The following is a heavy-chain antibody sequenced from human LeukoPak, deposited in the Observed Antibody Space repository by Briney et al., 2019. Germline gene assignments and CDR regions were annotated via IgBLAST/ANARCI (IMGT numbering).Heavy chain of an antibody. Sequence: PGESLRLSCAASGFTFSSYAMSWVRQAPGKGLEWVSAISGSGGSTYYADSVKDRFTISRDNSKNTLYLQMNSLRAEDTAVYYCAKSYCSSTSCYAHFDYWGQGTLVTVSS. CDR1: GFTFSSYA. CDR2: ISGSGGST. D-gene: IGHD2-2*01. J-gene: IGHJ4*02. V-gene: IGHV3-23*01. CDR3: AKSYCSSTSCYAHFDY.